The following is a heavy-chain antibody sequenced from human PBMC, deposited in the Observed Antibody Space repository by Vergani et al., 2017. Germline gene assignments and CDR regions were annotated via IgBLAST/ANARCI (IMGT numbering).Heavy chain of an antibody. J-gene: IGHJ4*02. D-gene: IGHD3-9*01. CDR1: GYTFTSYD. CDR3: AMNPLSLYYDILTGYYSDY. Sequence: QVQLVQSGAEVKKPGASVKVSCKASGYTFTSYDINWVRQATGQGLEWMGWMNPNSGNTGYAQKFQGRVTMTRNTSISTAYMELSSLRSEDTAVYYCAMNPLSLYYDILTGYYSDYWGQGTLVTVSS. V-gene: IGHV1-8*01. CDR2: MNPNSGNT.